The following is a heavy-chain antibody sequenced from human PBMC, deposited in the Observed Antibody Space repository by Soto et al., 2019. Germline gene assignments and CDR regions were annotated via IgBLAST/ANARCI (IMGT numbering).Heavy chain of an antibody. CDR2: INAGSGNT. J-gene: IGHJ6*02. CDR3: ARKIFCNTWCVYAMDV. Sequence: QVLLVQSGAEVRKPGASVKVSCKASGFVFTHYGVHWVRLAPGQRLEWMGWINAGSGNTKYSESFQGRVSITRDTSASTVHMELGSLTSEDTAVYFCARKIFCNTWCVYAMDVWGQGTTVTVSS. D-gene: IGHD2-8*01. V-gene: IGHV1-3*01. CDR1: GFVFTHYG.